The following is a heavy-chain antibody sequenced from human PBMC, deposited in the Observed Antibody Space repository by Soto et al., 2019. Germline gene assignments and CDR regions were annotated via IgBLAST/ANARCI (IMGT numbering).Heavy chain of an antibody. CDR2: LSYDGSNK. CDR3: SRGAGAARRYSFDY. V-gene: IGHV3-30-3*01. Sequence: QVQLVESGGGVVQPGRSLRLSCAASEFTFSDFAMHWVRQAPGKGREWVAALSYDGSNKYYADSVKGRFTISRDNSKITLYLQINSLRPEDTAIYYCSRGAGAARRYSFDYWGQGTLLTVSS. CDR1: EFTFSDFA. J-gene: IGHJ4*02. D-gene: IGHD6-6*01.